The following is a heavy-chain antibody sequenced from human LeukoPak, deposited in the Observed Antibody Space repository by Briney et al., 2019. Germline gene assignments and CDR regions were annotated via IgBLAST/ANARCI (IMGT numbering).Heavy chain of an antibody. CDR3: TRAGVSFLAAAYGMDV. CDR2: IRSKAYDGTT. V-gene: IGHV3-49*04. J-gene: IGHJ6*02. D-gene: IGHD6-13*01. Sequence: AGGSLRLSCTASGFTFGDYAKSWVRQAPGKGLEWVGFIRSKAYDGTTQYAASVRGRFSISRDDSKSIVYLQMYSLNSEDTAVYYCTRAGVSFLAAAYGMDVWGQGTTVTVSS. CDR1: GFTFGDYA.